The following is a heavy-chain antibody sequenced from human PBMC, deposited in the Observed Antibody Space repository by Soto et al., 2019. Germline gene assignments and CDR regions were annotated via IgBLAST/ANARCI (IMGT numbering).Heavy chain of an antibody. CDR1: GFTFSEYY. CDR2: ISSSGDNI. D-gene: IGHD6-6*01. V-gene: IGHV3-11*01. Sequence: GGSLRLSCAASGFTFSEYYVTWIRQAPGKGLEWVSSISSSGDNIYYGDSVKGRFTISRDNTRNLLYLQMNSLRAEDTAFYYCARVGANKVSKIARPQRVYHFDNWGQGTLVTVSS. CDR3: ARVGANKVSKIARPQRVYHFDN. J-gene: IGHJ4*02.